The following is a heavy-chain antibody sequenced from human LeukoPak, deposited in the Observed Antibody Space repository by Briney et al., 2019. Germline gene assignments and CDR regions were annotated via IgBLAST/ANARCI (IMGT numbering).Heavy chain of an antibody. CDR1: GYTFTSYG. V-gene: IGHV1-18*01. Sequence: GASVKVSCKASGYTFTSYGISWVRQAPGQGLEWMGWISAYNGNTNYAQKLQGRVTMTTDTSTSTAYVELRSLRSDDTAVYYCARQYYGSGSYYGYWGQGTLVTVSS. CDR2: ISAYNGNT. J-gene: IGHJ4*02. D-gene: IGHD3-10*01. CDR3: ARQYYGSGSYYGY.